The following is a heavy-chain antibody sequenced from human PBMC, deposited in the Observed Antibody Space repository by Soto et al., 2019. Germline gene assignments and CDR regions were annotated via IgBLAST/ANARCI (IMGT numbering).Heavy chain of an antibody. Sequence: GESLKISCQGSGYTFSNFWIGWVRQMPGEGLEWMGLMYPWTSDTRYSPSFQGHVTISVDTSTSTGYLQWSSLKASDTAMYYCVTTRDGTTYFAYWGQGTLVTAPQ. J-gene: IGHJ4*02. CDR1: GYTFSNFW. CDR2: MYPWTSDT. D-gene: IGHD1-7*01. V-gene: IGHV5-51*01. CDR3: VTTRDGTTYFAY.